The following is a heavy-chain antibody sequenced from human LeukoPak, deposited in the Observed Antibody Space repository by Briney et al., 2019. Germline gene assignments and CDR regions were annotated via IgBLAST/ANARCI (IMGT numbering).Heavy chain of an antibody. J-gene: IGHJ4*02. V-gene: IGHV4-39*01. Sequence: SETLSLTCSVSGGSISSTRYYWGWIRQPPGKGLDWIGSMYYTGSSYYNPSLKSRVTISADTSKNQFSLKMSSVTAADTAVYYCARTRLVDPFDYWGQGTLVTVSS. CDR2: MYYTGSS. D-gene: IGHD6-19*01. CDR3: ARTRLVDPFDY. CDR1: GGSISSTRYY.